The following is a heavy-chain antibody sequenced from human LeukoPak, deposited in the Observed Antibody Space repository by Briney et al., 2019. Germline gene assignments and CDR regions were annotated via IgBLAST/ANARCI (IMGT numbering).Heavy chain of an antibody. CDR1: GGSISSGDYY. CDR3: ARLEGSGWPYYGMDV. Sequence: SETLSLTCTVSGGSISSGDYYWSWIRQPPGKGLEWIGYIYYSGSTYYNPSLKSRVTISVDMSKNQFSLKLSSVTAADTAVYYCARLEGSGWPYYGMDVWGQGTTVTVSS. J-gene: IGHJ6*02. CDR2: IYYSGST. V-gene: IGHV4-30-4*01. D-gene: IGHD6-19*01.